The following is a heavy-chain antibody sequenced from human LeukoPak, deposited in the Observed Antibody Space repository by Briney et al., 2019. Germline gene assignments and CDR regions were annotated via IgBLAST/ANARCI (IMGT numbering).Heavy chain of an antibody. CDR1: GGSVSSSN. D-gene: IGHD6-19*01. CDR3: AKGTVAGRDYLDY. V-gene: IGHV3-23*01. J-gene: IGHJ4*02. Sequence: ETLSLTCAVSGGSVSSSNWWSWVRQAPGKGLEWVSAISGSGGSTYYADSVKGRFTISRDNSKNTLYLQMNSPRAEDTAVYYCAKGTVAGRDYLDYWGQGTLVTVSS. CDR2: ISGSGGST.